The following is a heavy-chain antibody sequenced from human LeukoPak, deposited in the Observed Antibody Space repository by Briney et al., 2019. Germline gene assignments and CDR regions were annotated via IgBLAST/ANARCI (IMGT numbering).Heavy chain of an antibody. CDR1: GFTFSSYG. Sequence: GRSLRPSCAASGFTFSSYGMHWVRQAPGKGLEWVALIWYDGSDKYYGDSVKGRFTISRDNSKNTLYLQMNSLRAEDTAVYYCARDKSSGWYPYYFDYWGQGTLVTVSS. J-gene: IGHJ4*02. V-gene: IGHV3-33*01. D-gene: IGHD6-19*01. CDR3: ARDKSSGWYPYYFDY. CDR2: IWYDGSDK.